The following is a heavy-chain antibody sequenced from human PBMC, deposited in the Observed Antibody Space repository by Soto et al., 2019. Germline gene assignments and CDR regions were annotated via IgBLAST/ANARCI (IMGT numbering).Heavy chain of an antibody. Sequence: EVQLVESGGDLVQPGGSLRLSCAASEFTFSSYWMSWVRQAPGKGLEWVANIKQDGSEKYYMESVKGRFTMSRDNAKNSLYLQMHSLRAEDTAVYFCARVAYTNGWIVDYWGQGTLVTVSS. CDR2: IKQDGSEK. D-gene: IGHD6-19*01. V-gene: IGHV3-7*01. J-gene: IGHJ4*01. CDR1: EFTFSSYW. CDR3: ARVAYTNGWIVDY.